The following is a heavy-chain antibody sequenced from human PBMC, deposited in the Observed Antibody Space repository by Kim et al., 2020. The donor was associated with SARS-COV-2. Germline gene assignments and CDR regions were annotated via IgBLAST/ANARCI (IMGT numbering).Heavy chain of an antibody. D-gene: IGHD3-22*01. Sequence: SETLSLTCTVSGGSVSSGSYYWGWIRQPPGKGLEWIGSIYYSGSTNYNPSLKSRVTISVDTPKNQFSLRLSSVTAADTAVYYCARERAPRTMRVVATSYLDNSGQGTPVTVSS. CDR2: IYYSGST. J-gene: IGHJ4*02. CDR3: ARERAPRTMRVVATSYLDN. CDR1: GGSVSSGSYY. V-gene: IGHV4-61*01.